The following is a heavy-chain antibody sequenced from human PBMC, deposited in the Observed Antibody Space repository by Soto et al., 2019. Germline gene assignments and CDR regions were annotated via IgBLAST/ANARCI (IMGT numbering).Heavy chain of an antibody. J-gene: IGHJ5*01. V-gene: IGHV3-21*01. CDR3: ARDGSGWSRDS. CDR2: ISWDSKFI. D-gene: IGHD6-19*01. Sequence: EVLLVESGGGLVKPGGSLRLSCAASGFTFSACSMNWVRQAPGKGLEWVSAISWDSKFIYYPDSVKGRFTVSRDNAKNSLYLHMNSLTVDDTAIYYCARDGSGWSRDSWGQGTLVPVSS. CDR1: GFTFSACS.